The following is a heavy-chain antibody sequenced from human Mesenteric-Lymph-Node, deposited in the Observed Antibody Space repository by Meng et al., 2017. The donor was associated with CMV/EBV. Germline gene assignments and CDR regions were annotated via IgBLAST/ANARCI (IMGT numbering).Heavy chain of an antibody. CDR2: ILYDGSNK. V-gene: IGHV3-30*04. CDR1: GFAFSDYA. CDR3: ARGRTDYGVFAYGLDV. J-gene: IGHJ6*02. Sequence: GGSLRLSCAASGFAFSDYAMHWVRQAPGKGLEWVALILYDGSNKYYADSLKGRFTISSDRAKNTVYLHMNSLGPEDTAVYFCARGRTDYGVFAYGLDVWGQGTTVTVSS. D-gene: IGHD4-17*01.